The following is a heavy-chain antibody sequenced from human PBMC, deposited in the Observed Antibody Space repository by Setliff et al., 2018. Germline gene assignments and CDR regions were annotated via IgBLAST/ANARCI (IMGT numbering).Heavy chain of an antibody. V-gene: IGHV1-18*01. CDR2: INNYSFKT. Sequence: AASVKVSCKASGYTFNNYGITWVRQAPGQGLEWMGWINNYSFKTTYPQKFLDRVTVTTDTSATTAYMELKNLRSDDTAVYYRARINFYVSSGHYYAPDFWGQGTLVTVSS. CDR1: GYTFNNYG. J-gene: IGHJ4*02. D-gene: IGHD3-22*01. CDR3: ARINFYVSSGHYYAPDF.